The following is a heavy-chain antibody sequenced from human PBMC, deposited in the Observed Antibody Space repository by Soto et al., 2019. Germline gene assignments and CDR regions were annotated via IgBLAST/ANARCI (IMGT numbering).Heavy chain of an antibody. J-gene: IGHJ4*02. CDR2: IYYSGST. CDR1: GGSVSSGSYY. CDR3: AREQTLDSSWTLFDY. V-gene: IGHV4-61*01. D-gene: IGHD6-13*01. Sequence: SETLSLTCTVSGGSVSSGSYYWSWIRQPPGKGLEWIGYIYYSGSTNYNPSLKSRVTISVDTSKNQFSLKLSSVTAADTAVYYCAREQTLDSSWTLFDYWGQGTLVTVSS.